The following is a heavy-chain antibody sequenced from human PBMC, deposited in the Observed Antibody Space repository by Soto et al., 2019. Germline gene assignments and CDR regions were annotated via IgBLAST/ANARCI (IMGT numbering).Heavy chain of an antibody. Sequence: GGSLRLSCAASGFTVSSNYMSWVRQAPGKGLEWVSVIYSGGSTYYADSVKGRFTISRDNSKNTLYLQMNSLRAEDTAVYYCAKDTPGDYGYSGAFDIWGQGTMVTVSS. V-gene: IGHV3-53*01. J-gene: IGHJ3*02. CDR3: AKDTPGDYGYSGAFDI. CDR1: GFTVSSNY. CDR2: IYSGGST. D-gene: IGHD4-17*01.